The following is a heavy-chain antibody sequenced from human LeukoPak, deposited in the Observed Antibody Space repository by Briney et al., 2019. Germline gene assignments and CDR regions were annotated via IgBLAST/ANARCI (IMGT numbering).Heavy chain of an antibody. V-gene: IGHV3-23*01. J-gene: IGHJ4*02. CDR1: GFTFSSYS. CDR2: ISGSGGRI. Sequence: GLLRLSCAASGFTFSSYSMSWVSQAPGKGLEWVSRISGSGGRIDYADSVKGRFTISRDNSKNTLSLQMNSLTAEDTAVYYCAKNPRLEGWIYFDSWGQGILVTVSS. D-gene: IGHD1-1*01. CDR3: AKNPRLEGWIYFDS.